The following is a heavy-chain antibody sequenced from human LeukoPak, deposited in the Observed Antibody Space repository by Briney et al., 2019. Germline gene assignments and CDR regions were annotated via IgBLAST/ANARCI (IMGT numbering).Heavy chain of an antibody. Sequence: GGSLRLSCASSGFSFSNFAMSWVRQAPGKGLEWVSGISGSGGTTYYADSMKGRFTISRDNSKSTLYLQMSSLRAEDTAVYYCAKTDGSGSFYNPSHFWGQGTLVTVSS. V-gene: IGHV3-23*01. CDR3: AKTDGSGSFYNPSHF. J-gene: IGHJ4*02. CDR1: GFSFSNFA. D-gene: IGHD3-10*01. CDR2: ISGSGGTT.